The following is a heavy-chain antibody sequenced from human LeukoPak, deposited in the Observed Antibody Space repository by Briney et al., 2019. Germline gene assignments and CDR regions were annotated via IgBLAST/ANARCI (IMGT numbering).Heavy chain of an antibody. CDR3: ARVPPGDTRVRGAHFDP. J-gene: IGHJ5*02. D-gene: IGHD3-10*01. CDR2: ISSSGSTI. V-gene: IGHV3-48*03. CDR1: GFTFSSYE. Sequence: GGSLRLSCAASGFTFSSYEMNWVRLAPGKGLEWVSYISSSGSTIYYADSVKGRFTISRDNAKNSLYLQMNSLRAEDTAVYYCARVPPGDTRVRGAHFDPWRQGTLVTVSS.